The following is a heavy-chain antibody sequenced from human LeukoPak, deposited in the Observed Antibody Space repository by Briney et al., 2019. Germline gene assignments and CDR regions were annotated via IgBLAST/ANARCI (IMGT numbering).Heavy chain of an antibody. CDR2: IYYSGST. CDR3: ARGDDTDAFDI. D-gene: IGHD2-21*02. Sequence: PSETLSLTCTVSGGSISSGGYYWSWIRQHPGKGLEWIGYIYYSGSTYYNPSLKSRVTISVDTSKNQFSLKLSSVTAADTAVYYCARGDDTDAFDIWGQGTMVTVSS. CDR1: GGSISSGGYY. J-gene: IGHJ3*02. V-gene: IGHV4-31*03.